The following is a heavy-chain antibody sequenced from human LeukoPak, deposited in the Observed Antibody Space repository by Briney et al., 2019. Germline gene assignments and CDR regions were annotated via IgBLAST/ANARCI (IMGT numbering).Heavy chain of an antibody. CDR1: GFTFSSYA. CDR2: ISGSGGST. CDR3: AKVGGGYSGYDSAYYYGMDV. J-gene: IGHJ6*02. Sequence: GGSLRLSCAASGFTFSSYAMSWVRQAPGKGLEWVSAISGSGGSTYYADSVKGRFTISRDNSKNTLYLQMNSLRAEDTAVYYCAKVGGGYSGYDSAYYYGMDVWAKGPRSPSP. D-gene: IGHD5-12*01. V-gene: IGHV3-23*01.